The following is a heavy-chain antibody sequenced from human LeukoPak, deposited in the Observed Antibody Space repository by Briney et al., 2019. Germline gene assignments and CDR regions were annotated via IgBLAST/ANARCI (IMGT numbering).Heavy chain of an antibody. D-gene: IGHD5-12*01. CDR2: IYYSGST. V-gene: IGHV4-39*07. Sequence: PSETLSLTCTVSGGSISSSSYYWGWIRQPPGKGLEWIGSIYYSGSTYYNPSLKSRVTISVDTSKNQFSLKLSSVTAADTAVYYCARDKRSDIVATIRYYYYMDVWGKGTTVTVSS. CDR1: GGSISSSSYY. CDR3: ARDKRSDIVATIRYYYYMDV. J-gene: IGHJ6*03.